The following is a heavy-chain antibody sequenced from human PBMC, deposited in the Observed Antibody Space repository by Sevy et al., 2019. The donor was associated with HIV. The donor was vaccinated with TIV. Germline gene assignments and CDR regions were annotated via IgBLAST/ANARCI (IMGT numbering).Heavy chain of an antibody. V-gene: IGHV1-18*01. CDR1: GYTFTSYG. D-gene: IGHD6-19*01. J-gene: IGHJ5*02. CDR2: ISAYNGNT. CDR3: ARDEGEQWLWTITGPNWFDP. Sequence: ASLKVSCKTSGYTFTSYGVSWVRRAPGQGLEWMGWISAYNGNTNYAEKFQGRVTMTADTSTNTAYMELTNLTYDDTAIYYCARDEGEQWLWTITGPNWFDPWGQGTLVTVSS.